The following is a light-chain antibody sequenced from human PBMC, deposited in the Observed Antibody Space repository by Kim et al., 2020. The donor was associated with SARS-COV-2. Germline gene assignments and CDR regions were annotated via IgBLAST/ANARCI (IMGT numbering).Light chain of an antibody. J-gene: IGLJ7*01. V-gene: IGLV3-1*01. Sequence: SYELTQPPSVSVSPGQTASITCSGDKLGDKYACWYQQKPGQSPVLVIYQDSKRPSGIPERFSGSNYGNTATLTISGTQAMDEADYYCQAWDSSFAVFGGGTQLTVL. CDR3: QAWDSSFAV. CDR1: KLGDKY. CDR2: QDS.